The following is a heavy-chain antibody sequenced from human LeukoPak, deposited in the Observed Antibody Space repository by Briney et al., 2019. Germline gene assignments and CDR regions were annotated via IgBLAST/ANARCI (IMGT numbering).Heavy chain of an antibody. J-gene: IGHJ6*02. V-gene: IGHV3-21*01. CDR3: TRDGDCSRTSRRTHYYYHYRMDL. CDR2: ISSSSSYI. Sequence: GGSLRLSCAASGFTFSSYSMNWVRQAPGKGLEWVSSISSSSSYIYYADSVKGRLTSSRDNAKNSRYLEMDSRRAEETAVYYCTRDGDCSRTSRRTHYYYHYRMDLWGQGTTVTVSS. D-gene: IGHD2-2*01. CDR1: GFTFSSYS.